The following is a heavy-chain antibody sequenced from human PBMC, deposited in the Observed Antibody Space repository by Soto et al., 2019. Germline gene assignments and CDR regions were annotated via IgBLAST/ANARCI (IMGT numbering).Heavy chain of an antibody. CDR3: AAELGFGKVSVV. Sequence: QVQVVQSGVEVRRPGSSVKVSCKASGDTFKNCVISWVRQAPGQGLEWMGGIIPLFGTTDFAQRFQGRLTITTDESTTTAYMEVSRLRSEDTATYYCAAELGFGKVSVVRGQGTTVIVSS. V-gene: IGHV1-69*01. CDR2: IIPLFGTT. J-gene: IGHJ6*02. D-gene: IGHD3-10*01. CDR1: GDTFKNCV.